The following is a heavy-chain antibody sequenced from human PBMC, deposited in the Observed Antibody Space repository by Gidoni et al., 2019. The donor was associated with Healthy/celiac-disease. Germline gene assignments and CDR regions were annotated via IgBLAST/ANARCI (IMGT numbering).Heavy chain of an antibody. Sequence: QVQLQQSGPGLVKPSQTLSLTCVIPGDSVSSKSVAWHWIRQSPSRGLEWLARTYYRSRWYNDYAVSVNGRITINPDTSKNQFSLQVNSVTAEDTAVYYCARELSGAWFDPWGQGTLVSVSS. J-gene: IGHJ5*02. D-gene: IGHD3-10*01. CDR3: ARELSGAWFDP. CDR1: GDSVSSKSVA. CDR2: TYYRSRWYN. V-gene: IGHV6-1*01.